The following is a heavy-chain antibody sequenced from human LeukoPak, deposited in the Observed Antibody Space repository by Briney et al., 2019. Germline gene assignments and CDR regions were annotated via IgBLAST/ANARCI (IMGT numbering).Heavy chain of an antibody. V-gene: IGHV4-59*08. J-gene: IGHJ3*02. CDR3: ARGGRSGWELPHAFDI. CDR1: GASISSYY. Sequence: PSETLSLTCTVSGASISSYYWSWIRQPPGKGLEWIGYIYYSGSTNYNPSLKSRVTISVDTSKNQFSLKLSSVTAADTAVYYCARGGRSGWELPHAFDIWGQGTMVTVSS. CDR2: IYYSGST. D-gene: IGHD1-26*01.